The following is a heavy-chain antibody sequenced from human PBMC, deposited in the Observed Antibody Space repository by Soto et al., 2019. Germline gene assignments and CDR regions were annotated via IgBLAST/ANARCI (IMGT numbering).Heavy chain of an antibody. CDR1: GFTFSDYY. CDR3: ARDSCVFCSSTSCYSNWFDP. Sequence: GGARRLSCAASGFTFSDYYMSWSRQAPGKGLEWVSYISSSGSTIYYADSVKGRFTISRDNAKNSLYLQMNSLRAEDTAVYYCARDSCVFCSSTSCYSNWFDPWGQGTLVTVSS. J-gene: IGHJ5*02. CDR2: ISSSGSTI. V-gene: IGHV3-11*01. D-gene: IGHD2-2*02.